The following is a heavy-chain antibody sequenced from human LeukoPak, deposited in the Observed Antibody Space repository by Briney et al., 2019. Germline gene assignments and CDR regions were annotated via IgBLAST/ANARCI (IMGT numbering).Heavy chain of an antibody. J-gene: IGHJ5*02. D-gene: IGHD6-13*01. V-gene: IGHV1-3*01. CDR2: INAGNGNT. CDR1: GYSFSTYT. CDR3: VKGGSSSWLNWFDP. Sequence: ASVKVSCKASGYSFSTYTMNWVRQAPGQRLEWMGWINAGNGNTKYSQKFQGRVTITRDTSASTAYMEMRSLRSEDTAVYYCVKGGSSSWLNWFDPWGQGTLVIVSS.